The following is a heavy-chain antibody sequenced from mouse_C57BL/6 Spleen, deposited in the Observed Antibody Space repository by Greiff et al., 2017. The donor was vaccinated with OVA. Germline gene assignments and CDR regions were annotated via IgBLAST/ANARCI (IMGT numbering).Heavy chain of an antibody. D-gene: IGHD1-1*01. CDR2: IDPADSYT. CDR3: ARGSDSRAWFAY. J-gene: IGHJ3*01. V-gene: IGHV1-69*01. Sequence: QVQLQQPGAELVMPGASVKLSCKASGYTFTSYWMHWVKQRPGQGLEWIGEIDPADSYTNYNQKFKGKSTLTVDKSSSTAYMQLSSLTSEDSAVYYCARGSDSRAWFAYWGQGTLVTVSA. CDR1: GYTFTSYW.